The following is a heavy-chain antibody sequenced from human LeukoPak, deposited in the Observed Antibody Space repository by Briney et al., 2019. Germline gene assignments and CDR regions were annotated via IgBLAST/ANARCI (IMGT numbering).Heavy chain of an antibody. Sequence: PGGSLRLSSVASGFTFSSYWMSWVRQAPGKGLEWVANIKQDGSEKYYVDSVKGRFTISRDNAKNSLYLQMNSLRAEDTAVYYCARVPYGGNADFDYWGQGTLVTVSS. J-gene: IGHJ4*02. D-gene: IGHD4-23*01. V-gene: IGHV3-7*04. CDR2: IKQDGSEK. CDR1: GFTFSSYW. CDR3: ARVPYGGNADFDY.